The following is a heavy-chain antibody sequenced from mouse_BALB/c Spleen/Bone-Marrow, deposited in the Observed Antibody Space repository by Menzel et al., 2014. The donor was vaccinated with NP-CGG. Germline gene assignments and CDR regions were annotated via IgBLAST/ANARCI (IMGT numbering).Heavy chain of an antibody. CDR1: GFDFSRYW. Sequence: EVQVVESGGGLVQPGGSLKFSCAASGFDFSRYWMSWVRQAPGKGLEWIGEINPDSRTINYSPSLKDKFIISRDNAKNTLYLRLNKVRSEDTALYYCARPDYYGYLNYWGQGTTLPVSS. CDR3: ARPDYYGYLNY. J-gene: IGHJ2*01. D-gene: IGHD1-1*01. CDR2: INPDSRTI. V-gene: IGHV4-1*02.